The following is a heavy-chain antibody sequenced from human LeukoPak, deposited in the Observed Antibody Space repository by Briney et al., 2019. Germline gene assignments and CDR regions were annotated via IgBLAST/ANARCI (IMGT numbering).Heavy chain of an antibody. D-gene: IGHD2-15*01. CDR1: GFTFSSYW. J-gene: IGHJ4*02. CDR2: IKQDGSEK. V-gene: IGHV3-7*04. Sequence: GGSLRLSCAASGFTFSSYWMSWVRQAPGKGLEWVANIKQDGSEKYYEDTEKGRFNISRDNVKNSLYLQMNRLRAEDTAVYYCARVMEAGYCSGGSCYHQPGYFDYWGQGTLVTVSS. CDR3: ARVMEAGYCSGGSCYHQPGYFDY.